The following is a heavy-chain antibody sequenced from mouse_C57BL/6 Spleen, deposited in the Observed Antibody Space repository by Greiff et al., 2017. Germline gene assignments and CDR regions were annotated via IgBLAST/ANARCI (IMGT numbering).Heavy chain of an antibody. J-gene: IGHJ3*01. Sequence: DVKLVESGGGLVKPGGSLKLSCAASGFTFSSYAMSWVRQTPEQRLEWVATISAGGSCTYYPDNVKGRFTISRDNAKNNLYLQMGHLKSEDTAMYYCARDGLTGTLFAYWGQGTLVTVSA. CDR3: ARDGLTGTLFAY. CDR1: GFTFSSYA. V-gene: IGHV5-4*01. CDR2: ISAGGSCT. D-gene: IGHD4-1*01.